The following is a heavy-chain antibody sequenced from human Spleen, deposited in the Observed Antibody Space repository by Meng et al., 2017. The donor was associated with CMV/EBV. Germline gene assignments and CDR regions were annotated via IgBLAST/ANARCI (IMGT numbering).Heavy chain of an antibody. D-gene: IGHD6-19*01. V-gene: IGHV3-7*01. CDR2: IKQDGSEK. J-gene: IGHJ4*02. CDR1: GFTFSSYW. Sequence: GGSLRLSCAASGFTFSSYWMSWVRQAPGKGLEWVANIKQDGSEKYYVDSVKGRCTISRDNAKNSLYLQMNSLRAEDTAVYYCAREPYSSGWYGDYWGQGTLVTVSS. CDR3: AREPYSSGWYGDY.